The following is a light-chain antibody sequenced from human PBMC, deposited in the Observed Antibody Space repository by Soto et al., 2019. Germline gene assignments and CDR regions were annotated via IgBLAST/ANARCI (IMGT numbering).Light chain of an antibody. CDR3: NSYTTSSTHV. Sequence: QSVQTQPASVSGSPGLSITLSCTGTSSDVGAYNFVSWYQQHPGKAPKLIIYDVSNRPSGVSNRFSGSKSGNTASLTISGLQAEDEADYYCNSYTTSSTHVFGTGTKLTVL. CDR2: DVS. CDR1: SSDVGAYNF. J-gene: IGLJ1*01. V-gene: IGLV2-14*03.